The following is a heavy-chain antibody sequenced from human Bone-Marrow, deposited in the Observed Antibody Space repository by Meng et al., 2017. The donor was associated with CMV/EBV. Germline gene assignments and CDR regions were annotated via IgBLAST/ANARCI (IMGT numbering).Heavy chain of an antibody. CDR1: GFTFDDYA. CDR3: AKDYSAYDIGVDAFDI. V-gene: IGHV3-9*01. Sequence: SLKISCAASGFTFDDYAMHWVRQPPGKGLEWVSGIRWNSGSIGYADSVKGRFNISRDNAKNSLHLQMNSLRAEDTALYYCAKDYSAYDIGVDAFDIWGQGTTVTVSS. J-gene: IGHJ3*02. CDR2: IRWNSGSI. D-gene: IGHD5-12*01.